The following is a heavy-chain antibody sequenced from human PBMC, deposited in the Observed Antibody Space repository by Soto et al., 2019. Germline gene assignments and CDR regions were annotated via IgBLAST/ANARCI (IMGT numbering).Heavy chain of an antibody. Sequence: LRLSCVASGFTFSNYDMHWVRQAPGKGLEWVAVMSYDGSNKYHADSVKGRFTISRDNSKNTLYVQMTSLRAEDTAVYYCARGLQSLFDYWGQGTLVTVSS. CDR3: ARGLQSLFDY. V-gene: IGHV3-30*03. J-gene: IGHJ4*02. CDR1: GFTFSNYD. CDR2: MSYDGSNK.